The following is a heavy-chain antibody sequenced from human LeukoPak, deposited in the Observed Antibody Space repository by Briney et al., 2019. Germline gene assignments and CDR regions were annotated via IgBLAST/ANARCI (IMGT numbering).Heavy chain of an antibody. CDR3: ASLRGYSYGYQSDY. D-gene: IGHD5-18*01. CDR2: IYYSGST. Sequence: SETLSLTCTVSGGSISSYYWSWIRQPPGKGLEWIGYIYYSGSTNYNPSLKSRVTISVDTSKNQFSLKLSSVTAADTAVYYCASLRGYSYGYQSDYWGQGTLVTVSS. J-gene: IGHJ4*02. V-gene: IGHV4-59*01. CDR1: GGSISSYY.